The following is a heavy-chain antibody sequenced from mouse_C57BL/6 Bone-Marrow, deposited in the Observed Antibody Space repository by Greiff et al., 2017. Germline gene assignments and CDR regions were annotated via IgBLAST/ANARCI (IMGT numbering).Heavy chain of an antibody. CDR1: GFTFSSYA. CDR3: ANYGSSRYWYFDV. CDR2: ISDGGSHT. J-gene: IGHJ1*03. Sequence: EVQRVESGGGLVKPGGSLKLSCAASGFTFSSYAMSWVRQTPEKRLEWVATISDGGSHTYYPDNVKGRFTISRDNAKNNLYLQMSHLKSEDTAMYYCANYGSSRYWYFDVWGTGTTVTVSS. D-gene: IGHD1-1*01. V-gene: IGHV5-4*01.